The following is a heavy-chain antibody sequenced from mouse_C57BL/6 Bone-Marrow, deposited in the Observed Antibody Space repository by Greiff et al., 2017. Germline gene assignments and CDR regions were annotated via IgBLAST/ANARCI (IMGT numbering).Heavy chain of an antibody. J-gene: IGHJ3*01. V-gene: IGHV3-6*01. D-gene: IGHD1-1*01. CDR3: ARDDYYFAY. Sequence: EVKLQESGPGLVKPSQSLSLTCSVTGYSITSGYYWNWIRQFPGNKLEWMGYISYDGSNNYNPSLKNRISITRYTSKNQFFLKLNSVTTEDTATYYCARDDYYFAYWGQGTLVTVSA. CDR2: ISYDGSN. CDR1: GYSITSGYY.